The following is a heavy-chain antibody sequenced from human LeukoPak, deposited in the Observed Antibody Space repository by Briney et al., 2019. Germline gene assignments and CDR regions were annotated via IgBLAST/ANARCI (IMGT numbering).Heavy chain of an antibody. Sequence: SQTLSLTCTVSGGSISSGGYYWSWIRQHPGKGLEWIGYIYYSGSTYYNPSLKSRVTISVDTSKNQFSLELSSVTAADTAVYYCARQVYSSGWYYFDYWGQGTLVTVSS. J-gene: IGHJ4*02. D-gene: IGHD6-19*01. CDR1: GGSISSGGYY. CDR2: IYYSGST. CDR3: ARQVYSSGWYYFDY. V-gene: IGHV4-31*03.